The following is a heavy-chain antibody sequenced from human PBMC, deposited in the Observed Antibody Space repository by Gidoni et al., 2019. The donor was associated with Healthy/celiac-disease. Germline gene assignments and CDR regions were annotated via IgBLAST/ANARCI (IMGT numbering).Heavy chain of an antibody. D-gene: IGHD5-18*01. CDR2: IYYSGST. V-gene: IGHV4-59*01. CDR3: ARVGYSYAKAIDL. Sequence: QVQLQESGPGLVKPSETLSLTCTVSGGSISSYYWSWIRQPPGKGLEWIGYIYYSGSTNYNPSLKSRVTISVDTSKNQFSLKLSSVTAADTAVYYCARVGYSYAKAIDLWGRGTLVTVSS. CDR1: GGSISSYY. J-gene: IGHJ2*01.